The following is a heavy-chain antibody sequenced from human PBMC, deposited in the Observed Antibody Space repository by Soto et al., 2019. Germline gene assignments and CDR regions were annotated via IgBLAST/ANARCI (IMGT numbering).Heavy chain of an antibody. D-gene: IGHD3-22*01. V-gene: IGHV4-34*01. CDR2: INHSGST. J-gene: IGHJ4*02. Sequence: SETLSLTCAVYGSSFSDYYWSWIRQPPGKGPEWIGEINHSGSTNYNPALKSRVTISVDTSKNQFSLKLTSVTAADTAVYYCARGPYYYGTSGYYSAFWYFDHWGQGSLVTVS. CDR3: ARGPYYYGTSGYYSAFWYFDH. CDR1: GSSFSDYY.